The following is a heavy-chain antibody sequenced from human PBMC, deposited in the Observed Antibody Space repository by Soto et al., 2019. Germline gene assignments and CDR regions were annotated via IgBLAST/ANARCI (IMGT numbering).Heavy chain of an antibody. CDR1: GFTFSNAW. J-gene: IGHJ4*02. V-gene: IGHV3-15*01. D-gene: IGHD6-13*01. CDR3: TTDYIAAAAFDY. Sequence: EVQLVESGGGLVKPGGSLRLSCAASGFTFSNAWMSWVRQAPGKGLEWVGRIKSKTDGGTTDYAAPVKGRFTISRDDSKNTLYLQMNSLKTEDTAVYYCTTDYIAAAAFDYWGQGTLVTVSS. CDR2: IKSKTDGGTT.